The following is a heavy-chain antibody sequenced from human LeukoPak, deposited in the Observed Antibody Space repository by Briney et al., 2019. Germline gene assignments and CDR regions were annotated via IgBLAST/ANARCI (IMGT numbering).Heavy chain of an antibody. D-gene: IGHD3-22*01. Sequence: SETLSLTCTVSGYSISSGYYWGWIRQPPGKGLEWIGSIYHSGSTYYNPSLKSRVTISVDTSKNQFSLKLSSVTAADTAVYYCARVEADSSGYTSTIDYWGQGTLVTVSS. V-gene: IGHV4-38-2*02. CDR1: GYSISSGYY. J-gene: IGHJ4*02. CDR2: IYHSGST. CDR3: ARVEADSSGYTSTIDY.